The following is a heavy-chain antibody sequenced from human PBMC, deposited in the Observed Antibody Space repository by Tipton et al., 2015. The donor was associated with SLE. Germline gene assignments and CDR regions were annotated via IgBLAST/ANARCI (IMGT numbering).Heavy chain of an antibody. Sequence: TLSLTCAVYGGSFSGYYWSWIRQPPGKGLEWIGYIYYSGSTYYNPSLMSRVTISVDTSKNQFSLKLSSVTAADTAVYYCARDSTPGRGYSYGLYMDVWGKGTPVPFSS. V-gene: IGHV4-59*01. CDR2: IYYSGST. CDR3: ARDSTPGRGYSYGLYMDV. D-gene: IGHD5-18*01. J-gene: IGHJ6*03. CDR1: GGSFSGYY.